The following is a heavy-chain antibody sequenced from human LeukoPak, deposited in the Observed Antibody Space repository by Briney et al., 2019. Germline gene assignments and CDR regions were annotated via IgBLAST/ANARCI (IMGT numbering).Heavy chain of an antibody. CDR3: ARAGSEGYCSSTSCYEVGFFDY. Sequence: ASVKVSCKASGYTFTSYAMNWVRQAPGQGLEWMGWINTNTGNPTYAQGFTGRFVFSLDTSVSTAFLQISSLKAEDTAVYYCARAGSEGYCSSTSCYEVGFFDYWGQGTLVTVSS. V-gene: IGHV7-4-1*02. J-gene: IGHJ4*02. D-gene: IGHD2-2*01. CDR2: INTNTGNP. CDR1: GYTFTSYA.